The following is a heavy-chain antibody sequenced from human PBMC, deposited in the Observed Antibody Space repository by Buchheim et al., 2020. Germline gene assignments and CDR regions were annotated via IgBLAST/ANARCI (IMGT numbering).Heavy chain of an antibody. D-gene: IGHD3-16*01. V-gene: IGHV4-61*02. CDR1: GGSISSGSYY. CDR2: IQTSGST. CDR3: ARGGGTNWFDP. J-gene: IGHJ5*02. Sequence: QVQLQESGPGLVKPSQTLSLTCTVSGGSISSGSYYWSWIRQPAGKGLEWMGRIQTSGSTNYNPSLNSTITISVETSNKQFSLKVSSVTAADTAVYYCARGGGTNWFDPWGQGTL.